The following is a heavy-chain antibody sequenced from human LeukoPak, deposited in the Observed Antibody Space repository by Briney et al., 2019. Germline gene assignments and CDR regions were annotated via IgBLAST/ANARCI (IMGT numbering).Heavy chain of an antibody. CDR3: ARTHRAAAGRFDP. V-gene: IGHV1-46*01. J-gene: IGHJ5*02. D-gene: IGHD6-13*01. CDR2: INPSGGST. Sequence: ASVKVSCKASGYTFTSYYMHWVRQAPGQGLEWMGIINPSGGSTSYAQKFQGRVTMTRDMSTSTVYMELSSLRSEDTAVYYCARTHRAAAGRFDPWGQGTLVTVSS. CDR1: GYTFTSYY.